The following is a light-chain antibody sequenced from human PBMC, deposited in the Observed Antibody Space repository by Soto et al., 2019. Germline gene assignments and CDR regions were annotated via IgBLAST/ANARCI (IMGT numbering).Light chain of an antibody. J-gene: IGLJ2*01. V-gene: IGLV1-47*01. Sequence: QPVLTQPPSASETPGQRVTISCSGSSSNIGSNSVYWYKQVTGTAPTLLIFKDNQRPSGVPDRFSGSKSGTSASLAISGLGSEDEADYYCAAWDDSLSGRVVFGGGTKLTVL. CDR3: AAWDDSLSGRVV. CDR2: KDN. CDR1: SSNIGSNS.